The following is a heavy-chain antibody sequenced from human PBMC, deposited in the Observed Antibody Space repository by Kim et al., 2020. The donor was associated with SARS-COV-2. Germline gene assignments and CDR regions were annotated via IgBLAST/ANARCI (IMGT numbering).Heavy chain of an antibody. Sequence: ASVKVSCKASGYTFSNYAIHGVRRAPGQSLEWMGWIDVGIGNTKYSQRFQGIVTITSDTSANTAYMELSSLRSEDTALYYCARQGFGTWGQGTLVTVSS. CDR1: GYTFSNYA. V-gene: IGHV1-3*01. CDR2: IDVGIGNT. CDR3: ARQGFGT. J-gene: IGHJ4*02. D-gene: IGHD3-16*01.